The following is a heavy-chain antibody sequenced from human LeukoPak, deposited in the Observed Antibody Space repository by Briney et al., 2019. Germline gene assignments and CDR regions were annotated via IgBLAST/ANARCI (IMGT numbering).Heavy chain of an antibody. V-gene: IGHV1-46*01. CDR2: INPSGGST. J-gene: IGHJ2*01. CDR3: VRGASSIAALNPFWYFDL. CDR1: GYTFTSYY. D-gene: IGHD6-6*01. Sequence: ASVKVSCKASGYTFTSYYMHWVRQGPGQGLEWMGIINPSGGSTSYAQTFQCRVTMTRNTATNTVYMELSSLRSEDTAVFYCVRGASSIAALNPFWYFDLWGRGTLVTVSS.